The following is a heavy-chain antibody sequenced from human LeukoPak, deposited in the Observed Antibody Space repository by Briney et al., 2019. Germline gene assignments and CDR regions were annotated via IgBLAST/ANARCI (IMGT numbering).Heavy chain of an antibody. CDR1: GFTFSDHY. D-gene: IGHD1-26*01. J-gene: IGHJ4*02. V-gene: IGHV3-72*01. CDR2: TRNKANSYTT. CDR3: ADVGAPGY. Sequence: GGSLRLPCAASGFTFSDHYMDWVRQAPGKGLEWVGRTRNKANSYTTEYAASVKDRFTISRDDSKNSLYLQMNSLKTEDTAVYYCADVGAPGYWSQGTLVAVSS.